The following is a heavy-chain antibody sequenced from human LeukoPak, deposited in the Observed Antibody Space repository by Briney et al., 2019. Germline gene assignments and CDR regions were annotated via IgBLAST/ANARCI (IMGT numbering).Heavy chain of an antibody. CDR2: IYYSGST. CDR3: ASAGYYYDSTGDRDY. V-gene: IGHV4-39*07. D-gene: IGHD3-22*01. J-gene: IGHJ4*02. CDR1: GGSISRTNYY. Sequence: SETLSLTCTVSGGSISRTNYYWSWIRQPPGKGLEWIGSIYYSGSTYYNSALKSRVTISADTSKNQFSLRLSSVTAADTAVFYCASAGYYYDSTGDRDYWGQGTLVTVSS.